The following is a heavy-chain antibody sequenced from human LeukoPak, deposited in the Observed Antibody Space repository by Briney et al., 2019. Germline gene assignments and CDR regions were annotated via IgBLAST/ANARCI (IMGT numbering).Heavy chain of an antibody. CDR1: GFSFSEHY. V-gene: IGHV3-11*01. D-gene: IGHD2-15*01. J-gene: IGHJ3*01. CDR3: ARDLGHCSGGTCFADGFDL. CDR2: ISGSGDSI. Sequence: GRSLRLSCKASGFSFSEHYMTWIRQAPGRGLEWVSFISGSGDSIHYTDSVKGRFTVSRDNDKDALYLQMNSLRAEDTAVYYCARDLGHCSGGTCFADGFDLWGQGTVVSVSP.